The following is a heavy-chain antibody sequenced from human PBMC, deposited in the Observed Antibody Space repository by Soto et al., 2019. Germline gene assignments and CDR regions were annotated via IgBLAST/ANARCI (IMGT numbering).Heavy chain of an antibody. D-gene: IGHD3-10*01. CDR1: GGSISSSNW. Sequence: PSETLSLTCAISGGSISSSNWWSWVRQPPGKGLEWIGEIYHSGSTNYNPSLKSRVTISVDKSKNQFSLKLSSVTAADTAVYYCARVYMVRGLIIRYLDYWGQRTLVTVSS. J-gene: IGHJ4*02. V-gene: IGHV4-4*02. CDR2: IYHSGST. CDR3: ARVYMVRGLIIRYLDY.